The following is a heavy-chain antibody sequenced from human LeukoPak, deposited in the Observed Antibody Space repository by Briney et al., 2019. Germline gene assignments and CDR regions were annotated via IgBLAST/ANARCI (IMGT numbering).Heavy chain of an antibody. Sequence: SQTLSLTCTVPGGSISSGDYYWTWIRQPPGKGLEWIGYIYYSGTTYYNPSLKSRVTISVDTSKNQFSLKLDSVTAADTAVYYCARRKSGWFDPWGQGTLVTVSS. J-gene: IGHJ5*02. CDR1: GGSISSGDYY. CDR2: IYYSGTT. V-gene: IGHV4-30-4*01. CDR3: ARRKSGWFDP.